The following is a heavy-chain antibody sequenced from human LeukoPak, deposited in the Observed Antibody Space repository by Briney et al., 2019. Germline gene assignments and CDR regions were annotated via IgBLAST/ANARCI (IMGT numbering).Heavy chain of an antibody. J-gene: IGHJ4*02. V-gene: IGHV4-59*08. Sequence: SETLSLTCTHSGGCISSYYWSWIRQPPARGLEGMEYLYYSRSNNYNPSLKNRVTISVDTSKNQFSLKLRSVTAADTAVYYCARKSRDFWSGYYVDYWGQGTLVTVSS. D-gene: IGHD3-3*01. CDR3: ARKSRDFWSGYYVDY. CDR2: LYYSRSN. CDR1: GGCISSYY.